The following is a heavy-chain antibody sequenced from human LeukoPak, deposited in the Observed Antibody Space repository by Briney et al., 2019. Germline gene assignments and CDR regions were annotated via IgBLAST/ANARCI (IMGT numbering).Heavy chain of an antibody. CDR3: AKQGPYCSSTSCSHAFNV. Sequence: GRSLRLSCAASGFIFSDYAMHWVRQTPGKGLEWVSGITWDSATIDYADSVKGRFTISRDNAKKSLYLQMNSLRAEDTALYYCAKQGPYCSSTSCSHAFNVWGQGTMVTVS. CDR1: GFIFSDYA. CDR2: ITWDSATI. V-gene: IGHV3-9*01. D-gene: IGHD2-2*01. J-gene: IGHJ3*01.